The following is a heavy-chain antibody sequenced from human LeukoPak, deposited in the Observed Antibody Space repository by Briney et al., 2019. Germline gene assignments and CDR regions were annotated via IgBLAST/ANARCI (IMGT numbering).Heavy chain of an antibody. CDR2: ISYSGST. V-gene: IGHV4-59*08. J-gene: IGHJ4*02. D-gene: IGHD5-18*01. Sequence: PSETLSLTCTISGGSISSYYWSWIRQPPGKGLEWIGYISYSGSTNYNPSLKSRVTISVDTSKNQFSLKLNSVTAADTAVYYCARASYGYRGFDYWGQGTLVTVSS. CDR1: GGSISSYY. CDR3: ARASYGYRGFDY.